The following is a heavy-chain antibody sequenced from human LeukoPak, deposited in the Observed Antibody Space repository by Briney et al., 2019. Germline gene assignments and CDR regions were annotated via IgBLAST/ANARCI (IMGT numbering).Heavy chain of an antibody. CDR2: ISSRNSYI. CDR1: GFNFGIYG. D-gene: IGHD3-22*01. J-gene: IGHJ3*02. CDR3: ARSWYYDSSGPERGFDI. Sequence: GGSLRLSCAASGFNFGIYGMTWVRQAPGKGLEWVSSISSRNSYIFYADSVKGRFTVSRDNAKNSLYLQMNSLRVEDTAVYYCARSWYYDSSGPERGFDIWGQGTMVTVSS. V-gene: IGHV3-21*01.